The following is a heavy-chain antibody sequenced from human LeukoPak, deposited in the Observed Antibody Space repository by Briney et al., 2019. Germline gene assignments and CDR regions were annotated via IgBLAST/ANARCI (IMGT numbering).Heavy chain of an antibody. CDR2: IYYSGST. CDR3: ARDLYYSSSGTYYYYGMDV. J-gene: IGHJ6*02. D-gene: IGHD3-10*01. CDR1: GGSISSGGYY. V-gene: IGHV4-31*03. Sequence: SQTLSPTCTVSGGSISSGGYYWSWIRQHPGKGLEWIGYIYYSGSTYYNPSLKSRVTISVDTSKNQFSLKLSSVTAADTAVYYCARDLYYSSSGTYYYYGMDVWGQGTSVTVSS.